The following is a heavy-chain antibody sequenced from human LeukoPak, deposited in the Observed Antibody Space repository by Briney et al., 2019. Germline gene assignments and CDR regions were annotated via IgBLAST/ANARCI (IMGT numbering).Heavy chain of an antibody. Sequence: PGGSLRLSCAASGFTFSTYWMSWVRQAPGKGLEWVASIKQDGSEKSYVDSLKGRFTISRDNAKNSLYLEMNSLRAEDTAVYFCAKDTHQLPPHYFDFWGQGTLVTVSS. D-gene: IGHD2-2*01. CDR3: AKDTHQLPPHYFDF. CDR2: IKQDGSEK. J-gene: IGHJ4*02. V-gene: IGHV3-7*03. CDR1: GFTFSTYW.